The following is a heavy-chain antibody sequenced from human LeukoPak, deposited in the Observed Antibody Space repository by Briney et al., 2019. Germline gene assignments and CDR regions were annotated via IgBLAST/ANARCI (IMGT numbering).Heavy chain of an antibody. D-gene: IGHD5-12*01. Sequence: PGGSLRLSYAASGFTFDDYGLSWVRQVPGKGLEWVSGLNWNGASTGYADSVKGRFTISRDNAKNTLYLQMNSLRAEDTAVYYCARTKWGYSGYELLYYFDYWGQGTLVTVSS. CDR3: ARTKWGYSGYELLYYFDY. J-gene: IGHJ4*02. CDR2: LNWNGAST. V-gene: IGHV3-20*03. CDR1: GFTFDDYG.